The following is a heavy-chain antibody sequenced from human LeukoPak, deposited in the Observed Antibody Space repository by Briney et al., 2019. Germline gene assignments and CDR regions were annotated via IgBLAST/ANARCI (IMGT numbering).Heavy chain of an antibody. V-gene: IGHV3-48*01. CDR1: GFTFSSYS. J-gene: IGHJ4*02. Sequence: GGSLRLSCAASGFTFSSYSINWVRQAPGKGLEWVSYISSSSSIIYYADSVKGRFTISRDNAKNTLYLQMKSLRADDTAVYYCAKAPGYCSGGTCYDDWGQGSLVTVSS. CDR3: AKAPGYCSGGTCYDD. D-gene: IGHD2-15*01. CDR2: ISSSSSII.